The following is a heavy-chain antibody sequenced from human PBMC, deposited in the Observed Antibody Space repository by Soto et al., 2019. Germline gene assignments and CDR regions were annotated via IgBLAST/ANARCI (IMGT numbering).Heavy chain of an antibody. V-gene: IGHV1-69*01. D-gene: IGHD2-2*01. J-gene: IGHJ6*02. CDR2: IIPIFGTA. CDR3: ARASRGPIVVVPAALYYYGMDV. CDR1: GGTFSSYA. Sequence: QVQLVQSGAEVKKPGSSVKVSCKASGGTFSSYAISWVRQAPGQGLEWMGGIIPIFGTANYAQKFQGRVTITADESTSTAYMELSSLRSEDTAGYYCARASRGPIVVVPAALYYYGMDVWGQGTTVTVSS.